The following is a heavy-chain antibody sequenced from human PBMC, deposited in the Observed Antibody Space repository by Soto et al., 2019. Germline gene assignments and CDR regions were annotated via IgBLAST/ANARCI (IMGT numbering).Heavy chain of an antibody. V-gene: IGHV3-33*01. CDR1: GFTFSSYG. D-gene: IGHD3-3*01. CDR2: IWYDGSNK. CDR3: ARVGPNRYDFWSGWYYYYGMDV. Sequence: QVQLVESGGGVVQPGRSLRLSCAASGFTFSSYGMHWVRQAPGKGLEWVAVIWYDGSNKYYADSVKGRFTISRDNSKNTLYLQMNSLRAEDTAEYYCARVGPNRYDFWSGWYYYYGMDVWGQGTTVTVSS. J-gene: IGHJ6*02.